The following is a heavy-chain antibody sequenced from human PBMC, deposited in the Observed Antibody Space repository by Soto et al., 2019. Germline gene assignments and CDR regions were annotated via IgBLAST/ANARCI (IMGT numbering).Heavy chain of an antibody. CDR1: GYTFTSYA. D-gene: IGHD5-12*01. CDR3: AREPVDIVATANYYYMDV. CDR2: INPSGGST. Sequence: GTSVKLSCKYSGYTFTSYAMHWVRQAPEQGLEWMGIINPSGGSTSYAQKFQGRVTMTRDTSTSTVYMELSSPRSEDTAVYYCAREPVDIVATANYYYMDVWGKGTTVTVSS. J-gene: IGHJ6*03. V-gene: IGHV1-46*03.